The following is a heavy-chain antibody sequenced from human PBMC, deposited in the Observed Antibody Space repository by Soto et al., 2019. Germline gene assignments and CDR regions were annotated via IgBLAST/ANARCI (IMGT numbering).Heavy chain of an antibody. CDR1: RGTFSSYA. CDR3: ARASGYDSDYYYYGMDV. CDR2: IIPIFGTA. J-gene: IGHJ6*02. Sequence: GASVKVSCKASRGTFSSYAISWVRQAPGQGLEWMGGIIPIFGTANYAQKFQGRVTITADESTSTAYMELSSLRSEDTAVYYCARASGYDSDYYYYGMDVWGQGTTVTVPS. D-gene: IGHD5-12*01. V-gene: IGHV1-69*13.